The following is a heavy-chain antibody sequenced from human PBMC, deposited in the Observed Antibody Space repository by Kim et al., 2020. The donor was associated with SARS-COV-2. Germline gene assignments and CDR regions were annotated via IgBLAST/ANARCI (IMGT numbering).Heavy chain of an antibody. CDR2: IYYIGST. D-gene: IGHD6-19*01. V-gene: IGHV4-39*01. J-gene: IGHJ4*02. CDR3: ASLSIPVAVTGGFDY. CDR1: GGSISSSNYY. Sequence: SETLSLTCTVSGGSISSSNYYWGWIRQPPGKGLEWIGNIYYIGSTYYNPSLKSRVTISVDTSKNQFSLKLSSVTAADTAVYYCASLSIPVAVTGGFDYWGQGTLVTVSS.